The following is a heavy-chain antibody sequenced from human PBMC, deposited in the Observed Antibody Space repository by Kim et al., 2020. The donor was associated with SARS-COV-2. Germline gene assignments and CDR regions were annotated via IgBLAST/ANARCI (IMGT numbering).Heavy chain of an antibody. CDR1: GGSVSSGSYY. D-gene: IGHD6-19*01. CDR3: ASAETGQWLVLQAFDI. Sequence: SETLSLTCTVSGGSVSSGSYYWSWIRQPPGKGLEWIGYIYYSGSTNYNPSLKSRVTISVDTSKNQFSLKLSSVTAADTAVYYCASAETGQWLVLQAFDIWGQGTMVTVSS. CDR2: IYYSGST. J-gene: IGHJ3*02. V-gene: IGHV4-61*01.